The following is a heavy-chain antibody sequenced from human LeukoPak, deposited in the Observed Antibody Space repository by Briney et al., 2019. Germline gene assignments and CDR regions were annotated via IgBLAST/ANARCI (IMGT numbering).Heavy chain of an antibody. CDR2: ISYDGSNK. CDR3: ARERSRYSSSFYTN. V-gene: IGHV3-30-3*01. D-gene: IGHD6-6*01. J-gene: IGHJ4*02. CDR1: GFTFSSYA. Sequence: GGSLRLSCAASGFTFSSYAMHWVRQAPGKGLEWVAVISYDGSNKYYADSVKGRFTISRDNSKNTLCLQMNSLRAEDTAVYYCARERSRYSSSFYTNWGQGTLVTVSS.